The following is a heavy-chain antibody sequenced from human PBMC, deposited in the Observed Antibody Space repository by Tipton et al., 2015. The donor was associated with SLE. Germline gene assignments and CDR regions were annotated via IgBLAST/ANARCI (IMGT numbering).Heavy chain of an antibody. CDR1: GYTFTSYD. D-gene: IGHD1-26*01. Sequence: QVQLVQSGAEVKKPGASVKVSCKASGYTFTSYDINWVRQATGQGLEWMGWMNPHSGNTGFAQKFQGRVTMTRNTSISTAYMELSSLRSEDTAMYYCARGGKWELTRSFVYWGQGPLVTVSS. V-gene: IGHV1-8*01. CDR2: MNPHSGNT. J-gene: IGHJ4*02. CDR3: ARGGKWELTRSFVY.